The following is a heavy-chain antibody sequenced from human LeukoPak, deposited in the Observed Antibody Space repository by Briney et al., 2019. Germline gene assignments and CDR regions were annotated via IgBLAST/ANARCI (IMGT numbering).Heavy chain of an antibody. CDR1: GDTISRSY. Sequence: SETLSLTCTVSGDTISRSYWGWLRQPPGRGLEWLGYIYNSGSTNYNPSLKCRATISVDTSKSQLSLRLTSVSAADTAVYYCVRRVPGARLGDYVAYYFHLWGQGTLVSVPS. V-gene: IGHV4-4*08. CDR2: IYNSGST. CDR3: VRRVPGARLGDYVAYYFHL. D-gene: IGHD3-10*02. J-gene: IGHJ1*01.